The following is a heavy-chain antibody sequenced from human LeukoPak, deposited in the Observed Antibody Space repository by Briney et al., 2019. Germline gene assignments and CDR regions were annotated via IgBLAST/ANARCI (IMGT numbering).Heavy chain of an antibody. CDR2: IYTSGST. CDR1: GGSISSGSYY. V-gene: IGHV4-61*02. Sequence: SETLSLTCTVSGGSISSGSYYWSWIRQPAGKGLEWIGRIYTSGSTNYNPSLKSRVTISVDTPKNQFSLKLSSVTAADTAVYYCARDAGLAARRFYMDVWGKGTTVTVSS. J-gene: IGHJ6*03. D-gene: IGHD6-6*01. CDR3: ARDAGLAARRFYMDV.